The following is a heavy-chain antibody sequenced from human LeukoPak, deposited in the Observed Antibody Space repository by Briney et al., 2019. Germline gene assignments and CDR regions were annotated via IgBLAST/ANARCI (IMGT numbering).Heavy chain of an antibody. CDR3: AKDLGLTTFHY. Sequence: GGSLRLSCAASGFSFSSYGMHWVRQAPGKGLEWVAVISYDGSNKYYADSVRGRFTISRGNSKNTLYLQMNSLRAEDTAVYYCAKDLGLTTFHYWGQGTLVTVSS. CDR2: ISYDGSNK. CDR1: GFSFSSYG. V-gene: IGHV3-30*18. J-gene: IGHJ4*02. D-gene: IGHD4-17*01.